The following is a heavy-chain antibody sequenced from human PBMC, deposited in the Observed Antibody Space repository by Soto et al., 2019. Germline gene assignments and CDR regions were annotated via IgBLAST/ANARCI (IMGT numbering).Heavy chain of an antibody. D-gene: IGHD6-19*01. J-gene: IGHJ6*02. CDR2: IYHSGST. CDR1: GYSISSGYY. Sequence: LSLTCAVSGYSISSGYYWGWIRQPPGKGLEWIGSIYHSGSTYYNPSLKSRVTISVDTSKNQFSLKLSSVTAADTAVYYCARDKDRPGGWYAYYYYGMDVWGQGTTVTVSS. CDR3: ARDKDRPGGWYAYYYYGMDV. V-gene: IGHV4-38-2*02.